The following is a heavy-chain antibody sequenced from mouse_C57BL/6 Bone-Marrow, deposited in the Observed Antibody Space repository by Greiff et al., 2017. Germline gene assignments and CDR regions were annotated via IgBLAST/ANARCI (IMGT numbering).Heavy chain of an antibody. CDR3: ARKGPYAMDY. CDR2: IWSGGST. D-gene: IGHD3-3*01. Sequence: VQLQQSGPGLVKPSQSLSITCTVSGFSLTSYGVHWVRQSPGKGLEWLGVIWSGGSTDYNAAFISRLSISKDNSKSQVFFKMNSLQADDTAIYYCARKGPYAMDYWGQVTSVTVSS. CDR1: GFSLTSYG. J-gene: IGHJ4*01. V-gene: IGHV2-2*01.